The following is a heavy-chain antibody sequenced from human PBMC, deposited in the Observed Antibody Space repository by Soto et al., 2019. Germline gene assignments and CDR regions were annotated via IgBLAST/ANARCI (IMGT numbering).Heavy chain of an antibody. V-gene: IGHV4-4*02. CDR1: SGSISSTNW. CDR3: AQMKYSSSYFDY. J-gene: IGHJ4*02. D-gene: IGHD6-6*01. CDR2: IYHSGCT. Sequence: PSETLSLTCAVSSGSISSTNWWRWVPQPPGKGLEWIGEIYHSGCTNYNPSLKSRVTMSVDKSKNQFSLKLSSVIAADTAVYYCAQMKYSSSYFDYWGQGTLVTVSS.